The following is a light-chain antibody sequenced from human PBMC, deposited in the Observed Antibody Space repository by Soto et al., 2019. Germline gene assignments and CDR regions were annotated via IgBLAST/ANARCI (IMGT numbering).Light chain of an antibody. CDR3: QQYNSYWT. V-gene: IGKV1-5*01. CDR1: HSISSW. J-gene: IGKJ1*01. Sequence: DIQMTQSPGTRSASVGEGVTITCLASHSISSWLAWYQQKPGKAPNLLIYAASTLESGVPSRFSGSGSGREFTLTISSLQPDDFATYYCQQYNSYWTFGQGTKVDIK. CDR2: AAS.